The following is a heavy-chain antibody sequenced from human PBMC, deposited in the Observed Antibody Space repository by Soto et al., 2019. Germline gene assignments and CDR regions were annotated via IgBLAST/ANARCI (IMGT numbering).Heavy chain of an antibody. CDR2: TSYDGGTE. V-gene: IGHV3-30*04. D-gene: IGHD1-1*01. J-gene: IGHJ4*02. CDR3: VSLADY. Sequence: QVQLVESGGGVVQPGRSLRLSCAASGFTISDFAMPWVRQAPGTGLEWVALTSYDGGTEYYAESVKGRFTISRDNSKNTLDLQMNSLRAEDTAVYYCVSLADYWGQGTLVTVSS. CDR1: GFTISDFA.